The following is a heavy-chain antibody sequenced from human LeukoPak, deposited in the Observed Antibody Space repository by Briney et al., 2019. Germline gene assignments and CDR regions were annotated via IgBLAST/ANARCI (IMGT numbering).Heavy chain of an antibody. CDR1: GFTFSSYS. CDR3: ARDRDGVLDY. J-gene: IGHJ4*02. CDR2: ISSSSSYI. Sequence: PGGSLRLSCAASGFTFSSYSMNWVRQAPGKGLEWVSSISSSSSYIYYADSVKGRFTISRDNSKNTLYLQMNSLRAEDTAVYYCARDRDGVLDYWGQGTLVTVSS. D-gene: IGHD4-17*01. V-gene: IGHV3-21*01.